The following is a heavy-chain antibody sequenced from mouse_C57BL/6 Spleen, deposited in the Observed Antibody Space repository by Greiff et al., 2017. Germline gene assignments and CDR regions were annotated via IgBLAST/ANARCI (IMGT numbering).Heavy chain of an antibody. Sequence: QVQLQQSGTELVKPGASVKLSCKASGYTFTSYWMHWVKQRPGQGLEWIGNINPSNGGTNYNAKFKSKATLTVDKSSSTAYMQRSSLTSEDSAVYYWARGYDGSSWGCFDYWGQGTTLTVSS. V-gene: IGHV1-53*01. CDR2: INPSNGGT. CDR3: ARGYDGSSWGCFDY. D-gene: IGHD1-1*01. CDR1: GYTFTSYW. J-gene: IGHJ2*01.